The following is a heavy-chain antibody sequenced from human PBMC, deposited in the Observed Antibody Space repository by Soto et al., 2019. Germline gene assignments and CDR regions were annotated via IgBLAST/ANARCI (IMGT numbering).Heavy chain of an antibody. Sequence: QLQLVQSGIEVKKPGSSVKVSCKTSGDTLTSYAISWVRQAHGHGLEWLGWVSPYSGNTNYSPKVQGRVTLTTDTTTSTAYMELRSLTYGDTAVYFCAAGTFLGPWQYWGQGTLVTVSS. V-gene: IGHV1-18*01. CDR2: VSPYSGNT. D-gene: IGHD3-10*01. J-gene: IGHJ4*02. CDR3: AAGTFLGPWQY. CDR1: GDTLTSYA.